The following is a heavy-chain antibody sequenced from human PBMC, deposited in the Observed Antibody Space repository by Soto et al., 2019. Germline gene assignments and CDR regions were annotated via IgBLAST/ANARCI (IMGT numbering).Heavy chain of an antibody. CDR3: ASPYYYDSSGPAPPRY. Sequence: GESLKISCKGSGYSFTSYWISWVRQMPGKGLEWMGRIDPSDSYTNYSPSFQGHVTISADKSISTAYLQWSSLKASDTAMYYCASPYYYDSSGPAPPRYWGQGTLVTVSS. J-gene: IGHJ4*02. CDR1: GYSFTSYW. V-gene: IGHV5-10-1*01. D-gene: IGHD3-22*01. CDR2: IDPSDSYT.